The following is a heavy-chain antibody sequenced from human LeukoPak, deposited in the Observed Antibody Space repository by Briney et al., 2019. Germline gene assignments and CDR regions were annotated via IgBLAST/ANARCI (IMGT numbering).Heavy chain of an antibody. CDR3: ATVSSSSPPSGFDY. CDR2: FDPEDGET. D-gene: IGHD6-13*01. V-gene: IGHV1-24*01. Sequence: ASVKVSCKVSGYTLTELSMHWVRQAPGKGLEWMGGFDPEDGETIYAQKFQGRVTMTEDTSTDTAYMELSSLRSEDTAVYYCATVSSSSPPSGFDYWGQGTLVTVSS. CDR1: GYTLTELS. J-gene: IGHJ4*02.